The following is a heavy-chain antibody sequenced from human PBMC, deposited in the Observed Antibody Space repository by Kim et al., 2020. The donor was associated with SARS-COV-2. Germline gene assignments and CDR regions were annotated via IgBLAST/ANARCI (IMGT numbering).Heavy chain of an antibody. CDR3: ARDRRSCSGGSCHTRDAFDI. V-gene: IGHV3-48*04. Sequence: GGSLGLSCAASGFTFSSYSMNWVRQAPGKGLEWVSYISSSSSTIYYADSVKGRFTISRDNAKNSLYLQMNSLRAEDTAVYYCARDRRSCSGGSCHTRDAFDIWGQGTMVTVSS. D-gene: IGHD2-15*01. CDR1: GFTFSSYS. CDR2: ISSSSSTI. J-gene: IGHJ3*02.